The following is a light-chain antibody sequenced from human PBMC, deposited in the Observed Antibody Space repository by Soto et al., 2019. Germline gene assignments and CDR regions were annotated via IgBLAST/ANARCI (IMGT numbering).Light chain of an antibody. CDR2: GAS. CDR3: EQYDTSPLT. V-gene: IGKV3-20*01. J-gene: IGKJ1*01. Sequence: EIVLTQSPGTLSLSPGERATLSCRASQSVSSSFLAWYQQKPGQAPRLLIYGASSRATGIPDRFSGSGSGTHFTLTIIRLEPDDFAVYYCEQYDTSPLTFGHGTQVEIK. CDR1: QSVSSSF.